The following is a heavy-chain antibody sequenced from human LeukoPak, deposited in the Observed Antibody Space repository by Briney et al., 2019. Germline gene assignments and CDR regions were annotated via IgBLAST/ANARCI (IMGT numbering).Heavy chain of an antibody. Sequence: GGSLRLSCAASGFTFSGYGMHWVRQAPGKGLEWVAFIRYDGSNKYYADSVKGRFTISRDNSKNTLYLQMNSLRAEDTAVYYCAKSETGYCSSTSCPEYFQHWGQGTLVTVSS. J-gene: IGHJ1*01. V-gene: IGHV3-30*02. CDR2: IRYDGSNK. CDR1: GFTFSGYG. CDR3: AKSETGYCSSTSCPEYFQH. D-gene: IGHD2-2*01.